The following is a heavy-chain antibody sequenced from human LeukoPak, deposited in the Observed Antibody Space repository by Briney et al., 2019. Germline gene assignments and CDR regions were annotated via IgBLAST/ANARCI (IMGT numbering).Heavy chain of an antibody. CDR3: AKLYTGSYYS. CDR1: GFTVSSNY. Sequence: PGWSLRVSCAASGFTVSSNYMSWVRQVPGKGLEWVSIIYAGGRTYFPDSVKGRFTISRDNSQNMLYLQLNSLRAEDTAVYYCAKLYTGSYYSWGQGTVVTVSS. V-gene: IGHV3-53*01. J-gene: IGHJ4*02. CDR2: IYAGGRT. D-gene: IGHD1-26*01.